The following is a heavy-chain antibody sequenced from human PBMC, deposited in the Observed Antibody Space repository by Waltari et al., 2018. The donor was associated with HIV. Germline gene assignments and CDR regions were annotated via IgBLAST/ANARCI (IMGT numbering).Heavy chain of an antibody. CDR2: FDPEDGET. V-gene: IGHV1-24*01. Sequence: QVQLVQSGAEVKKPGASVKVSCKVSGYTLTDLSMHCVQQDPGKGLEWMGGFDPEDGETIYEQKFQGRVTMTEDTSTDTAYMELSSLRSENTAVYYCATDRPMEPNDAFDIWGQGTMVTVSS. CDR3: ATDRPMEPNDAFDI. CDR1: GYTLTDLS. J-gene: IGHJ3*02. D-gene: IGHD1-26*01.